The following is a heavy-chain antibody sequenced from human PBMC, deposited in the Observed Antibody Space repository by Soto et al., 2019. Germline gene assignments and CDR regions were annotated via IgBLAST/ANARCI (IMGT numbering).Heavy chain of an antibody. CDR2: IHDSGST. CDR3: ASQSSGYETPFAY. D-gene: IGHD6-25*01. J-gene: IGHJ4*01. Sequence: SETLSLTCTVSGGSISNFHWAWIRQPPGNGLEWIGHIHDSGSTKYNPSLKSRVTMSVDTSKSQVSLKLTSVTAADTAVYFCASQSSGYETPFAYSAQGALVPVSS. CDR1: GGSISNFH. V-gene: IGHV4-59*08.